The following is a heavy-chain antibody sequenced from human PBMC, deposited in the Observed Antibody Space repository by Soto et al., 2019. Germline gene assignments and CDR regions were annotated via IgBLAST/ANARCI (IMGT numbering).Heavy chain of an antibody. CDR3: ARIGPYCGGDCYPDFDF. J-gene: IGHJ4*02. CDR1: GFTFSSFA. Sequence: QPGGSLRLSCVASGFTFSSFAMNWVRQGPGKGLECVSGIDGGGGSTYYADSVKGRFTISRDNSRNTLYLQMSNLRAEDTAVYFCARIGPYCGGDCYPDFDFWGLGTPVTVSS. CDR2: IDGGGGST. D-gene: IGHD2-21*02. V-gene: IGHV3-23*01.